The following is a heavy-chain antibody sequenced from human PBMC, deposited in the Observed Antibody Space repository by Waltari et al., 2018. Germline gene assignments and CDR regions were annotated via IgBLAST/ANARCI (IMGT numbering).Heavy chain of an antibody. CDR3: ARPDANNWFDP. J-gene: IGHJ5*02. V-gene: IGHV4-39*01. CDR2: IYYSGST. Sequence: QLQLQESGPGLVKPSETLSLTCTVSGGPISSSSYYCGWIRQPPGKGLEWIGSIYYSGSTYYNPSLKSRVTISVDTSKNQFSLKLSSVTAADTAVYYCARPDANNWFDPWGQGTLVTVSS. CDR1: GGPISSSSYY. D-gene: IGHD2-2*01.